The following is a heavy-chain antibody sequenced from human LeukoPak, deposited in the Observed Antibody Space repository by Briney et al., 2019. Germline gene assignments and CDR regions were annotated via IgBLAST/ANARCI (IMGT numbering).Heavy chain of an antibody. CDR1: GGSFSGYY. CDR3: AREAVYCSSTSCYNGNWFDP. J-gene: IGHJ5*02. D-gene: IGHD2-2*02. Sequence: SETLSLTCAVYGGSFSGYYWSWIRQPPGKGLEWIGEINHSGSTNYNPSLKSRVTISVDTSKNQFSLKLSSVTAADTAVYYCAREAVYCSSTSCYNGNWFDPWGQGTLVTVSS. V-gene: IGHV4-34*01. CDR2: INHSGST.